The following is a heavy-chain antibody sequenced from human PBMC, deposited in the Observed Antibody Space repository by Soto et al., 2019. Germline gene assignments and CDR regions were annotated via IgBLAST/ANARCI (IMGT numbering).Heavy chain of an antibody. D-gene: IGHD5-18*01. J-gene: IGHJ3*01. CDR3: AKSWGDTWQESAFDV. Sequence: ELQLLESGGDLIQPGGSLRLSCAASGFGFSAYSMSWVRQAPGKGLEWVSGMSATGGSTYYIDSVKGRFIISRDNSRKPLYLQMNSLRADDTAIYSCAKSWGDTWQESAFDVWGLGTMVTV. CDR2: MSATGGST. V-gene: IGHV3-23*01. CDR1: GFGFSAYS.